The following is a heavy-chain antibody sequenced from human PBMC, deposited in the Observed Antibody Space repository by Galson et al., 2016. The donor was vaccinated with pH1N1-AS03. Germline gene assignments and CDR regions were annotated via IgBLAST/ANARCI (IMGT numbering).Heavy chain of an antibody. CDR1: GFSLRTSGVG. V-gene: IGHV2-5*01. CDR3: ARAYYGDFADWFDP. J-gene: IGHJ5*02. D-gene: IGHD4-17*01. Sequence: PALVKPTQTLTLTCTFSGFSLRTSGVGVGWIRQAPGKALEWLAIIYWNDDIRYSPSLRDRLTITKDTSKSQAVLTMTNMDPVDTATYFCARAYYGDFADWFDPWGQGTLVTVSS. CDR2: IYWNDDI.